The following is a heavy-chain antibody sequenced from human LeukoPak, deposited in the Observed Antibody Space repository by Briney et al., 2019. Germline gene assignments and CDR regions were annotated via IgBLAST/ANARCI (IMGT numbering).Heavy chain of an antibody. V-gene: IGHV3-64D*08. CDR1: GFTFMTYA. Sequence: GGSLRLSCSAPGFTFMTYAMHWVRQAPGKGLEYVSAISSNGGTTYYADSVKGRFAISRDNSKNTLYLQMSSLRAEDTAVYYCVKASRSSSWYFDYWGQGTLVTVSS. CDR2: ISSNGGTT. CDR3: VKASRSSSWYFDY. J-gene: IGHJ4*02. D-gene: IGHD6-13*01.